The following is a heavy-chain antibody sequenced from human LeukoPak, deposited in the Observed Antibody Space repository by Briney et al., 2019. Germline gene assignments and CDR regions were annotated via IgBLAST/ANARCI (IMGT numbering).Heavy chain of an antibody. V-gene: IGHV3-23*01. D-gene: IGHD6-13*01. CDR3: SKGSGLAAAGTGDFDY. J-gene: IGHJ4*02. CDR2: ISGRGGST. CDR1: GFTFSSYA. Sequence: GGSLRLSCAASGFTFSSYAMSWVRQAPGKGLVWVSAISGRGGSTNYADSVKGRFTISRDSSKNTLYLQMNSLRAEDTAVYYCSKGSGLAAAGTGDFDYWGQGTLVTVSS.